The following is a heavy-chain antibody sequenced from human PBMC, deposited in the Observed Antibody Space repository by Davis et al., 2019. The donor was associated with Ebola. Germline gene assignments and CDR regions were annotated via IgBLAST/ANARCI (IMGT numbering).Heavy chain of an antibody. J-gene: IGHJ1*01. CDR2: INHSGST. CDR3: ARNVGSSWYVGYFQH. V-gene: IGHV4-34*01. Sequence: PSETLSLTCAVYGGSFSGYYWSWIRQPPGKGLEWIGEINHSGSTNYNPSLKSRVTISVDTSKNQFSLKLSSVTAADTAVYYCARNVGSSWYVGYFQHWGQGTLVTVSS. D-gene: IGHD6-13*01. CDR1: GGSFSGYY.